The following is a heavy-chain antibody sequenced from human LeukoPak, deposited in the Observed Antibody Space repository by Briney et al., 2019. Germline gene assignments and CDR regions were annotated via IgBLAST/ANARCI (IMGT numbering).Heavy chain of an antibody. D-gene: IGHD1-26*01. CDR2: IIPIFGTA. Sequence: SVKVSCKASGGTFSSYAISWVRQAPGQGLEWMGGIIPIFGTANYAQKLQGRVTITTDESTSTAYMELSSLRSEDTAVYYCYNSGSYPIPSDYWGQGTLVTVSS. V-gene: IGHV1-69*05. CDR3: YNSGSYPIPSDY. CDR1: GGTFSSYA. J-gene: IGHJ4*02.